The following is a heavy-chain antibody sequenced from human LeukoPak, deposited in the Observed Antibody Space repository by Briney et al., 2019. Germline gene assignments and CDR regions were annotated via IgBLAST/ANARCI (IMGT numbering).Heavy chain of an antibody. V-gene: IGHV1-69*05. D-gene: IGHD2-2*01. CDR2: IIPIFGTA. CDR1: GGTFSSYA. J-gene: IGHJ6*03. CDR3: ARGQYQLRHFYYYMDV. Sequence: SVKVSCKASGGTFSSYAISWVRQAPGQGLEWMGGIIPIFGTANYAQKFQGRVTITTDESTSTAYMELSSLRSEDTAVYYCARGQYQLRHFYYYMDVWGKGTTVNVSS.